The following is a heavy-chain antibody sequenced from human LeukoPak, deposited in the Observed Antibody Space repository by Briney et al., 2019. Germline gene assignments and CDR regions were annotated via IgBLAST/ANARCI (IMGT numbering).Heavy chain of an antibody. V-gene: IGHV3-20*01. J-gene: IGHJ3*02. CDR1: GFTFDDYG. Sequence: PGGSLRLSCAAFGFTFDDYGMSWVRQAPGKGLEWVCGINWNGGSTGYADSVKGRFTISRDNAKNSLHLQMNSLRAEDTALYHCARVGVVAAPTNAFDTWGQGTMVTVSS. CDR3: ARVGVVAAPTNAFDT. CDR2: INWNGGST. D-gene: IGHD2-15*01.